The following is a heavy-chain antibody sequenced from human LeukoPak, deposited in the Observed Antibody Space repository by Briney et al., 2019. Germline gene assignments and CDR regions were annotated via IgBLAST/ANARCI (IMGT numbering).Heavy chain of an antibody. J-gene: IGHJ4*02. V-gene: IGHV3-20*04. Sequence: GGSLRLSCTASGFAFAEHGMSWVRQVPGKGLEWVSVINWSGGSTGYADPLRGRFTISRDNAKNSLYLQMDSLRAEDTALYYCARAPITSPFYFDYWGQGTLVTVSS. CDR2: INWSGGST. CDR3: ARAPITSPFYFDY. CDR1: GFAFAEHG. D-gene: IGHD2-2*01.